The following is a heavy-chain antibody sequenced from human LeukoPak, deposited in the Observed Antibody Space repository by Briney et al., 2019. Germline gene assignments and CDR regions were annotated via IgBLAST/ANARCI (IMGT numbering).Heavy chain of an antibody. J-gene: IGHJ5*02. D-gene: IGHD4-17*01. CDR1: GFTVSSNY. CDR3: AISYGDINWFDP. V-gene: IGHV3-53*01. Sequence: PGGSLRLSCAASGFTVSSNYMSWVRQAPGKGLEWVSVIYSGGSTSYSDSVKGRFTISRDNSKNTLYLQMNSLRAEDTAVYYCAISYGDINWFDPWGQGTLVTVSS. CDR2: IYSGGST.